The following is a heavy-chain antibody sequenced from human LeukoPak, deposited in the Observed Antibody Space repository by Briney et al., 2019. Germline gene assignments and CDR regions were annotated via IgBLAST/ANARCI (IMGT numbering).Heavy chain of an antibody. Sequence: PGGSLRLSCAASGFTFSTYCMHWVRQAPGKGLEWVAFIWYDGSSKYCADSVKGQFTISRDNSKNTLNLQMISLRAEDTAVYYCAKRDAAYTGSGSYYMDVWGKGTTVTVSS. CDR3: AKRDAAYTGSGSYYMDV. J-gene: IGHJ6*03. V-gene: IGHV3-30*02. D-gene: IGHD1-1*01. CDR1: GFTFSTYC. CDR2: IWYDGSSK.